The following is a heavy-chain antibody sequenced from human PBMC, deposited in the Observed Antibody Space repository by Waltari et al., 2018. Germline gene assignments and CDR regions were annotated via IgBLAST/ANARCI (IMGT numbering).Heavy chain of an antibody. CDR3: ARDMFGLSIIFDF. CDR2: ISNDGSNE. CDR1: GFTFSAYA. D-gene: IGHD3-10*02. J-gene: IGHJ4*02. Sequence: QVQLVESGGGVVQPGRSLRLSCAAPGFTFSAYAIHWFRQAPGKGLEWVALISNDGSNEYYLDSVKGRFTISRDNSQNTLYLQMNSLRAEDTAVYYCARDMFGLSIIFDFWGQGTLVTVSS. V-gene: IGHV3-30*04.